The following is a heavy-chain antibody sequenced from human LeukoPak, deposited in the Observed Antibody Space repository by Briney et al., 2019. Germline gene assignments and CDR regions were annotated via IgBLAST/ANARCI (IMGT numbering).Heavy chain of an antibody. Sequence: SETLSLTCTVSGGSISSGGYSWSWIRQPPGKGLEWIGYIYHSGSTYYNPSLKSRVTISVDRSKNQFSLKLSSVTAADTAVYYCARVDATIRSTDAYYFDYWGQGTLVTVSS. CDR1: GGSISSGGYS. D-gene: IGHD2/OR15-2a*01. J-gene: IGHJ4*02. CDR3: ARVDATIRSTDAYYFDY. CDR2: IYHSGST. V-gene: IGHV4-30-2*01.